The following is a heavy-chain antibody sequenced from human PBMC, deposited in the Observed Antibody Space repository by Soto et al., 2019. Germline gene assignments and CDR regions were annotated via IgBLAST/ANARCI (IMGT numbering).Heavy chain of an antibody. J-gene: IGHJ4*02. CDR3: AREVEGSYSPADF. Sequence: ASVKVSCKTSGYTFTDHGIDCVRHAPGQGLEWVGWVSSYNGNTNYAYNLKDRVIMTTDASTSTAYMELRGLRSDDTAVYYCAREVEGSYSPADFWGQGTPVTVSS. D-gene: IGHD3-10*01. CDR1: GYTFTDHG. CDR2: VSSYNGNT. V-gene: IGHV1-18*01.